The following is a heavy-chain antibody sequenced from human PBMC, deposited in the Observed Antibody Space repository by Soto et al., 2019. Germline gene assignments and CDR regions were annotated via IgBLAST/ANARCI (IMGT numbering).Heavy chain of an antibody. D-gene: IGHD2-2*01. Sequence: SETLSLTCTVSGGSISSGDYYWSWIRQPPGKGLEWIGYIYYSGSTYYNPSLKSRVTISVDTSKNQFSLKLSSVTAADTAVYYCARRVVPADYYYYGMDVWGQGTTVTVSS. CDR3: ARRVVPADYYYYGMDV. CDR2: IYYSGST. J-gene: IGHJ6*02. V-gene: IGHV4-30-4*01. CDR1: GGSISSGDYY.